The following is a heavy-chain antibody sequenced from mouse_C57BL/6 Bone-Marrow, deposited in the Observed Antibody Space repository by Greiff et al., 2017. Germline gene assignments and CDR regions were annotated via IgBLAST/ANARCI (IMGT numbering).Heavy chain of an antibody. Sequence: EVKLVESGGGLVQPGGSMKLSCAASGFTFSDAWMDWVRQSPEKGLEWVAEIRNKANNHATYYAESVKGRFTISRDDSKSSVYLQMNSLRAEDTGIYYCTGITTVVAPYAMDYWGQGTSGTVSS. V-gene: IGHV6-6*01. CDR2: IRNKANNHAT. CDR3: TGITTVVAPYAMDY. D-gene: IGHD1-1*01. CDR1: GFTFSDAW. J-gene: IGHJ4*01.